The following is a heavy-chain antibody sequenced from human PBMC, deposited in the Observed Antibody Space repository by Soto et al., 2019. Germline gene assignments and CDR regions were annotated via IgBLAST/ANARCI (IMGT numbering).Heavy chain of an antibody. CDR3: ARSPHRNGSNSFPRTFDY. Sequence: QLQLQESGPGLVKPSETLSLTCTVSGGSISSSTYYWGWIRQPPGKGLEWIGGIYYSGNTHYNPALNGRVAMSLDTSKSQFSLKLLSVTAADTAVYFCARSPHRNGSNSFPRTFDYWGHATMVTVSS. CDR2: IYYSGNT. V-gene: IGHV4-39*01. D-gene: IGHD1-26*01. J-gene: IGHJ4*01. CDR1: GGSISSSTYY.